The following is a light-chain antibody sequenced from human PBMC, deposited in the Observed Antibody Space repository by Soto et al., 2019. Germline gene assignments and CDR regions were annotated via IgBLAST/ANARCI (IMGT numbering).Light chain of an antibody. CDR3: SSYTSSSTPLYV. V-gene: IGLV2-14*03. CDR1: SSDVGGYNY. J-gene: IGLJ1*01. CDR2: DVS. Sequence: QSALTQPASVSGSPGQSITISCTGTSSDVGGYNYVSWYQQHPGKAPKFMIYDVSNRPSGVSNRFFGSKSGNTASLTISGLQAEDEADYYCSSYTSSSTPLYVFGTGTKVTVL.